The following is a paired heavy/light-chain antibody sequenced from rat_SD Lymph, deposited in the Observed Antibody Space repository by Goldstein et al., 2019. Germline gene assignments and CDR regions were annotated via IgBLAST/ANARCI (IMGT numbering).Light chain of an antibody. CDR1: QSLVHSDGNTY. J-gene: IGKJ1*01. Sequence: DVLMTQTPVSLPVSLGGQVSISCRSSQSLVHSDGNTYLHWYLQKPGQSPQLLIYRVSNRFSGVPDRFSGSGSGTDFTLKISRVEPEDLGVYYCLQSTHFPWTFGGGTKLELK. V-gene: IGKV1S22*01. CDR2: RVS. CDR3: LQSTHFPWT.
Heavy chain of an antibody. CDR2: ISSSSGT. D-gene: IGHD1-1*01. Sequence: VQLVESGGGLVQPGKSLKLSCSASGFTFSSYGMHWIRQAPGKGLDWVAYISSSSGTVYADAVKGRFTISRDNAKNTLYLQLNSLKSEDTAIYYCARSYSGPFAYWGQGTLVTVSS. CDR1: GFTFSSYG. CDR3: ARSYSGPFAY. J-gene: IGHJ3*01. V-gene: IGHV5-62*01.